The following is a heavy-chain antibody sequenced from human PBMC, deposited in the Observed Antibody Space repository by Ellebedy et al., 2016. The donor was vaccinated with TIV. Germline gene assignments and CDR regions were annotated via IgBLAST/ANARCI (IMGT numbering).Heavy chain of an antibody. D-gene: IGHD3-22*01. CDR2: ISVYNEDT. V-gene: IGHV1-18*01. CDR1: GYTFTSYG. Sequence: ASVKVSXXASGYTFTSYGLSWVRQAPGQGLEWVGWISVYNEDTRNAQKFQGRVSLTTDTSTSTAYMELRSLTSDDTAVYYCARGSHHYDSSGYLNWGQGTLVTVSS. J-gene: IGHJ4*02. CDR3: ARGSHHYDSSGYLN.